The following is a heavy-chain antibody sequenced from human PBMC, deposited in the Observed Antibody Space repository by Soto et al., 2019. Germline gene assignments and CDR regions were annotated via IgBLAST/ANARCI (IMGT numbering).Heavy chain of an antibody. CDR2: ISSSSSYI. CDR1: GFTFSSYS. V-gene: IGHV3-21*01. CDR3: ARDLYYYDSSGYQPPDY. D-gene: IGHD3-22*01. Sequence: GSLRLSCAASGFTFSSYSMNWVRQAPGKGLEWVSSISSSSSYIYYADSVKGRFTISRDNAKNSLYLQMNSLRAEDTAVYYCARDLYYYDSSGYQPPDYWGQGTLVTVSS. J-gene: IGHJ4*02.